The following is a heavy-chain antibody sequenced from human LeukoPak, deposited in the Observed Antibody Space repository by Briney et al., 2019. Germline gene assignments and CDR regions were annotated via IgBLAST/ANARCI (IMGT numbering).Heavy chain of an antibody. CDR3: ARDGYSSVGNWFDP. V-gene: IGHV4-59*12. D-gene: IGHD6-19*01. CDR1: GGSISSYY. Sequence: PSETLSLTCTVSGGSISSYYWSWIRQPPGKGLEWIGYIFYSGSTNYNPSLKSRVTISVDTSKNQFSLKLSSVTAADTAVYYCARDGYSSVGNWFDPWGQGTLVTVSS. J-gene: IGHJ5*02. CDR2: IFYSGST.